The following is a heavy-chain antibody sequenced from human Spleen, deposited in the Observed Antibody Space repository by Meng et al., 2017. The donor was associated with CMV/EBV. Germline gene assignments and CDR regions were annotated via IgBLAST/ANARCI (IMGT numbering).Heavy chain of an antibody. CDR3: AREGAAAGFDP. J-gene: IGHJ5*02. D-gene: IGHD6-13*01. CDR2: IYYSGST. V-gene: IGHV4-39*07. CDR1: GGSISSSSYY. Sequence: QVQLQESGPGLVKPSQXLSLTCTVSGGSISSSSYYWGWIRQPPGKGLEWIGSIYYSGSTYYNPSLKSRVTISVDTSKNQFSLKLSSVTAADTAVYYCAREGAAAGFDPWGQGTLVTVSS.